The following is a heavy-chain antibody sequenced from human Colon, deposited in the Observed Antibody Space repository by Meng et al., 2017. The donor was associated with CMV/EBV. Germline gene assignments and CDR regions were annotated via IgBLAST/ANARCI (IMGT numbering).Heavy chain of an antibody. CDR2: IDPKDNEA. Sequence: GATVKIPCRVSGYTITDYYLHWVQQVPGKGLEWMGLIDPKDNEAIYAEKFQGRVTITADTSADTVYLEVNSLRSEDTAVYYCRLKGYWGQGTLVTVSS. V-gene: IGHV1-69-2*01. CDR3: RLKGY. J-gene: IGHJ4*02. CDR1: GYTITDYY.